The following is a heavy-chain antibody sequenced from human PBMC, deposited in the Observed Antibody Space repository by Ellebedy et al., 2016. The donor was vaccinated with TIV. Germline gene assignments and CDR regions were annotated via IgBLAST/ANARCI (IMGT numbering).Heavy chain of an antibody. D-gene: IGHD3-10*01. J-gene: IGHJ4*02. Sequence: AASVKVSCKASGYTFTSYYIHWVRQAPGQGLEWMGIINPSSGSTSYAQKLQGRVTMTRDTSTSTVYMELSSLRSEDTAVYYCARAHYGSGSYSHFDYWGQGTLVTVSS. CDR2: INPSSGST. CDR3: ARAHYGSGSYSHFDY. V-gene: IGHV1-46*01. CDR1: GYTFTSYY.